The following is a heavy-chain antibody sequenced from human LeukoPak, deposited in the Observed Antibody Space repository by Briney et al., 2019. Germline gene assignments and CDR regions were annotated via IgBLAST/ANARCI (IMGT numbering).Heavy chain of an antibody. CDR1: GGSISSYY. Sequence: PSETLSLTCTVSGGSISSYYWSWIRQPAGKGLEWIGRIYTSGSSNYNPSLKSRVTMSVDTSKNQFSLQLSSVTTADTAVYYCARAGPRANFRRDIQRGWFDPWGQGTLVTVSS. J-gene: IGHJ5*02. V-gene: IGHV4-4*07. CDR3: ARAGPRANFRRDIQRGWFDP. CDR2: IYTSGSS. D-gene: IGHD1-7*01.